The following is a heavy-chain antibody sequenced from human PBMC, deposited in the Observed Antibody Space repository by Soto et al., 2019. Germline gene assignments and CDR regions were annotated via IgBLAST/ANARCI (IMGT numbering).Heavy chain of an antibody. CDR2: IYYSGST. CDR1: GGSISSGDYY. Sequence: LSLTCTVSGGSISSGDYYWSWIRQPPGKGLEWIGYIYYSGSTYYNPSLKSRVTISVDTSKNQFSLKLSSVTAADTAVYYCARYCSGGSCYEGRSSLFDYWGQGTLVTVSS. CDR3: ARYCSGGSCYEGRSSLFDY. D-gene: IGHD2-15*01. V-gene: IGHV4-30-4*01. J-gene: IGHJ4*02.